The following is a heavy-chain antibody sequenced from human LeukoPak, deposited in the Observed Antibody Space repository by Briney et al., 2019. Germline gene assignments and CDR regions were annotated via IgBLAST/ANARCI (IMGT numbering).Heavy chain of an antibody. Sequence: PSQTLSLTCTVSGGSISSGSYYWSWIRQPAGKGLEWIGRIYTSGSTNYNPSLKSRVTISVDTSKNQFSLKLSSVTAADTAVYYCAREVVFLTHCSSTSCYSYYYYYMDVWGKGTTVTVSS. CDR2: IYTSGST. J-gene: IGHJ6*03. CDR3: AREVVFLTHCSSTSCYSYYYYYMDV. D-gene: IGHD2-2*01. V-gene: IGHV4-61*02. CDR1: GGSISSGSYY.